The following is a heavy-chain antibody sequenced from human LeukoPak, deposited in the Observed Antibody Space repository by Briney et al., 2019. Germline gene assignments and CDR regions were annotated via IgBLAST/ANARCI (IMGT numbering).Heavy chain of an antibody. Sequence: PGGSLRLPCAASGFTVSSNYMSWVRQAPGKGLEWVSVIYSGGSTYYADSVKGRFTISRDNSKNTLYLQMNSLRIEDTAVYFCAAFTYYNILTGFKAGSADYWGQGTLVTVSS. J-gene: IGHJ4*02. CDR1: GFTVSSNY. CDR2: IYSGGST. D-gene: IGHD3-9*01. CDR3: AAFTYYNILTGFKAGSADY. V-gene: IGHV3-53*05.